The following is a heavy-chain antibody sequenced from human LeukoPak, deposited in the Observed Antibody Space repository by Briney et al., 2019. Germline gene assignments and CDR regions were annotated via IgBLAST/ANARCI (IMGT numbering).Heavy chain of an antibody. V-gene: IGHV3-49*04. CDR2: IRSEAYGGTT. CDR3: TRAAAGTPYSAY. CDR1: GFTFGDYA. Sequence: GGSLRLSCTASGFTFGDYAMSWVRQAPGKGLEWVGFIRSEAYGGTTEYAASVKGRFTISRDDSKSIAYLQMNSLKTEDTAVYYCTRAAAGTPYSAYWGQGTLVTVSS. D-gene: IGHD6-13*01. J-gene: IGHJ4*02.